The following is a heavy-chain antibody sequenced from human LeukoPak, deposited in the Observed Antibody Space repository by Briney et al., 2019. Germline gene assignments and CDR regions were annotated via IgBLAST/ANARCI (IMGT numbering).Heavy chain of an antibody. Sequence: ASETLSLTCTVSGGSIYSYYWSWIRQPPGKGLEWIGYVYYSGSTNYNPSLKSRVTISVDTSKNQFSLKLSSVTAADTAVYYCARDRNYGFEAFDFWGQGTMVTVSS. CDR1: GGSIYSYY. J-gene: IGHJ3*01. CDR2: VYYSGST. D-gene: IGHD3-10*01. CDR3: ARDRNYGFEAFDF. V-gene: IGHV4-59*01.